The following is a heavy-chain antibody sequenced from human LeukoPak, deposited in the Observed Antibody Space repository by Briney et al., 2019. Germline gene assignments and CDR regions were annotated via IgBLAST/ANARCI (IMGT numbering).Heavy chain of an antibody. CDR3: ARARITMIGPLGAFDI. CDR2: IYYSGST. Sequence: SETLSLTCTVSGGSISSSSYYWGWIRQPPGKGPEWIGSIYYSGSTYYNPSLKSRVTISVDTSKNQFSLKLSSVTAADTAVYYCARARITMIGPLGAFDIWGQGTMVTVSS. V-gene: IGHV4-39*07. D-gene: IGHD3-22*01. CDR1: GGSISSSSYY. J-gene: IGHJ3*02.